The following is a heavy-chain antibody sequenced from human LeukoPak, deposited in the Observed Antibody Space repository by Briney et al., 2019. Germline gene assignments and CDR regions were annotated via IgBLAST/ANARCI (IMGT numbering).Heavy chain of an antibody. CDR1: GFTFSSYW. CDR3: AGGLTIFGVVNDAFDI. D-gene: IGHD3-3*01. Sequence: WGSLTLSCAASGFTFSSYWMHWVRQAPGKGLVWVSLINRDGSSTIYADSVKGRFTISRDNAQNTLYLQMNSLIAEDTAVYYCAGGLTIFGVVNDAFDIWGQGTMVTVSS. V-gene: IGHV3-74*01. J-gene: IGHJ3*02. CDR2: INRDGSST.